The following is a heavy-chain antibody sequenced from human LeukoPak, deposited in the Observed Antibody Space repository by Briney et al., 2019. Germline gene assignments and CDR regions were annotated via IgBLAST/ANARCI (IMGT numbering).Heavy chain of an antibody. CDR2: INPNSGGT. CDR3: ARARGEDYYYYMDV. J-gene: IGHJ6*03. D-gene: IGHD3-10*01. CDR1: GYTFTGYY. Sequence: GASVKVSCKASGYTFTGYYMHWVRQAPGQGLEWMGWINPNSGGTNYAQKFQGRVTMTRDTSISTAYMELSRLRSDDTAVYYCARARGEDYYYYMDVWGKGTTVTVSS. V-gene: IGHV1-2*02.